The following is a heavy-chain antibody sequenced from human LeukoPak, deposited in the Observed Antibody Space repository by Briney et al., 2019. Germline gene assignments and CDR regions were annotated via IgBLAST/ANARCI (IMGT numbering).Heavy chain of an antibody. CDR2: ITRNSKDI. J-gene: IGHJ4*02. Sequence: PGGSLRLSCAASGFTFNVYSMSWIRQAPGKGLEWVSYITRNSKDIYYADSVKGRFTISRGNAKNSLYLQMNNLRAEDTAVYYCAKTLLDSSGYYYAGSDYWGQGILVTVST. V-gene: IGHV3-48*01. CDR1: GFTFNVYS. CDR3: AKTLLDSSGYYYAGSDY. D-gene: IGHD3-22*01.